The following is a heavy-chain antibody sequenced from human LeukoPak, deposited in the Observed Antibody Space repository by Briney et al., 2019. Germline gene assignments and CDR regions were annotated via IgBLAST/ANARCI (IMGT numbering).Heavy chain of an antibody. J-gene: IGHJ5*02. Sequence: PSETLSLTCTVSGASISNFYWSWIRQAPGQGLEWIGYMLYSGSTNQKPSLRSRVTISVDTSKNQFSLKLSSVTAADTAVYYCARELFAYCGGDCYSTGWFDPWGQGTLVTVSS. CDR1: GASISNFY. CDR3: ARELFAYCGGDCYSTGWFDP. D-gene: IGHD2-21*01. CDR2: MLYSGST. V-gene: IGHV4-59*01.